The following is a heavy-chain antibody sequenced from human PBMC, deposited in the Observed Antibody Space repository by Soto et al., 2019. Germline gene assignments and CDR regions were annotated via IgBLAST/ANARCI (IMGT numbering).Heavy chain of an antibody. CDR2: ISYDGSNK. CDR3: ARGPGSYYEYYFDY. CDR1: GFTFSSYA. Sequence: VQLVESGGGVVQPGRSLRLSCAASGFTFSSYAMHWVRQAPGKGLEWVAVISYDGSNKYYADSVKGRFTISRDNPKNTLYLQMNSLRAEDTAVYYCARGPGSYYEYYFDYWGQGTLVTVSS. D-gene: IGHD1-26*01. V-gene: IGHV3-30-3*01. J-gene: IGHJ4*02.